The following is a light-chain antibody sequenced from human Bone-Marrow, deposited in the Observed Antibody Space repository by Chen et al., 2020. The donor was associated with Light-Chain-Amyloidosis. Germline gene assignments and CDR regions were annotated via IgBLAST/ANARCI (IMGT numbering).Light chain of an antibody. CDR2: RDT. CDR3: QSADSSGTYEVI. Sequence: SPDLPPPPSVSVSPGQTARITCSGDDLPTKYAYWYQQKPGQAPVLVIHRDTERPSGISERFSGSSSGTTATLTISGVQAEDEADYHCQSADSSGTYEVIFGGGTKLTVL. CDR1: DLPTKY. J-gene: IGLJ2*01. V-gene: IGLV3-25*03.